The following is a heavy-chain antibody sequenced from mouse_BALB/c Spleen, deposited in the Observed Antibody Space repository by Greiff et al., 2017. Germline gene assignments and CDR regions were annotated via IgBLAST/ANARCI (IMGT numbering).Heavy chain of an antibody. CDR1: GYSFTSYY. J-gene: IGHJ1*01. V-gene: IGHV1-28*01. D-gene: IGHD1-1*01. CDR3: ASYGSSYWYFDV. CDR2: IDPFNGGT. Sequence: EVQLQQSGPELMKPGASVKISCKASGYSFTSYYMHWVKQSHGKSLEWIGYIDPFNGGTSYNQKFKGKATLTVDKSSSTAYMHLSSLTSEDSAVYYCASYGSSYWYFDVWGAGTTVTVSS.